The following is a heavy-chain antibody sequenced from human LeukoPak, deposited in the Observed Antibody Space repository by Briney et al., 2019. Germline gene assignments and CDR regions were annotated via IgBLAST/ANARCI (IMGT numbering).Heavy chain of an antibody. CDR2: IYHSGST. Sequence: PSETLSLTCAVSGGSISSGGYSWSWIRQSPGKGLEWIGYIYHSGSTYYNPSLKSRVTISVGRSKNQFSLKLSSVTAADTAVYYCARVGGYSYGLPDYWGQGTLVTVSS. CDR1: GGSISSGGYS. CDR3: ARVGGYSYGLPDY. J-gene: IGHJ4*02. V-gene: IGHV4-30-2*06. D-gene: IGHD5-18*01.